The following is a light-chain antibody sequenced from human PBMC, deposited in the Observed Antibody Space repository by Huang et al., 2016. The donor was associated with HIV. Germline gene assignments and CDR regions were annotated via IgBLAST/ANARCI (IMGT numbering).Light chain of an antibody. V-gene: IGKV3-11*01. CDR2: DTS. Sequence: EIVLTQSPATLSLSPGERATLPCRASQSVTSYLAWYQQKPGQAPRLLIFDTSNRATGIPARFSGSGSGTNFTLTISSLEPEDSAIYFCQQRSNWPPLTFGGGTKVEIK. CDR1: QSVTSY. CDR3: QQRSNWPPLT. J-gene: IGKJ4*01.